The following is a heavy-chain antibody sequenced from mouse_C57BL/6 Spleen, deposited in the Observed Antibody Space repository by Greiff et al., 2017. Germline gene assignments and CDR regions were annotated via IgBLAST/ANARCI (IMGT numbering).Heavy chain of an antibody. CDR3: ARGDRGDY. D-gene: IGHD2-14*01. J-gene: IGHJ4*01. Sequence: QVQLQQSGAELVMPGASVKLSCKASGYTFTSYWMHWVKQRPGQGLEWIGEIDPSDSYTNYNQKFKGKSTLTVDKSSSTAYMQLSSLTSEDSAVYYCARGDRGDYWGQGTSVTVSS. CDR1: GYTFTSYW. V-gene: IGHV1-69*01. CDR2: IDPSDSYT.